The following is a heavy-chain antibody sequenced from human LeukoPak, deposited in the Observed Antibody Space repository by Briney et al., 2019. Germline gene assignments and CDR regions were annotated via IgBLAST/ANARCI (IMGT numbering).Heavy chain of an antibody. CDR1: GYTFTGYY. Sequence: ASVKVSCKASGYTFTGYYMHWVRQAPGQGLEWMGWTNPNSGGTNYAQKFQGRVTMTRDTSISTAYMELSRLRSDDTAVYYCARSRREGYNYNDHWGQGTLATVSS. V-gene: IGHV1-2*02. CDR3: ARSRREGYNYNDH. J-gene: IGHJ4*02. D-gene: IGHD5-24*01. CDR2: TNPNSGGT.